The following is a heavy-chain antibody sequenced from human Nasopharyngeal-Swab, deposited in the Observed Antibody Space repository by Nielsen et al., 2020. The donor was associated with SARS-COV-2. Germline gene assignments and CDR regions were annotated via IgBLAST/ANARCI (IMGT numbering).Heavy chain of an antibody. CDR1: GDSITTGSYY. CDR2: ISYSGST. V-gene: IGHV4-31*03. CDR3: ARAESAPQTYYYYMDV. J-gene: IGHJ6*03. Sequence: SETLSLTCSVSGDSITTGSYYWSWIRQHPGKGLEWIGYISYSGSTYYNPSLKSRLSISVDTSKNQFSLDLTSVTAADTAVYYCARAESAPQTYYYYMDVWGKGTTVTVSS.